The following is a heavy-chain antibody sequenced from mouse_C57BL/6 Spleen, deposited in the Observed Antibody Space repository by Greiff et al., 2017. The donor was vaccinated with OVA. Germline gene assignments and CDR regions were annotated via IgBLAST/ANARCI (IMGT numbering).Heavy chain of an antibody. V-gene: IGHV5-6*01. D-gene: IGHD1-1*01. Sequence: EVQGVESGGDLVQPGGSLKLSCAASGFTFSSYGMSWVRQTPDKRLEWVATISSGGSYTYYPDSVPGRFTISRDNAKNTLYLQMSSLKSEDTAMYYCARRIYYYDYWYFDVWGTGTTVTVSS. CDR1: GFTFSSYG. J-gene: IGHJ1*03. CDR3: ARRIYYYDYWYFDV. CDR2: ISSGGSYT.